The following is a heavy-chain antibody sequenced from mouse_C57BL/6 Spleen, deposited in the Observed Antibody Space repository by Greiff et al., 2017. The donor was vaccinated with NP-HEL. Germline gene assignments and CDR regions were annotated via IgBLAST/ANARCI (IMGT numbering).Heavy chain of an antibody. CDR3: ARRGTVVAPFDY. CDR1: GFTFSSYG. J-gene: IGHJ2*01. D-gene: IGHD1-1*01. CDR2: ISSGGSYT. V-gene: IGHV5-6*02. Sequence: EVKLVESGGDLVKPGGSLKLSCAASGFTFSSYGMSWVRQTPDKRLEWVATISSGGSYTYYPASVKGRFTISRDNAKNTLYLQMSSLKSEDTAMYYCARRGTVVAPFDYWGQGTTLTVSS.